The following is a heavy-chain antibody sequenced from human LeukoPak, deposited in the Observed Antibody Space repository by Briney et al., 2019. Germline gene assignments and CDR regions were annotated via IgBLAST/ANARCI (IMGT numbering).Heavy chain of an antibody. CDR3: ARELGGSGSYTGGNWFDP. J-gene: IGHJ5*02. D-gene: IGHD3-10*01. Sequence: ASVKVSCKASGYTFSGYNMHWVRQAPGQGLEWMGWINPNSGGTNYAQKFQGRVTITADESTSTAYMELSSLRSEDTAVYYCARELGGSGSYTGGNWFDPWGQGTLVTVSS. V-gene: IGHV1-2*02. CDR2: INPNSGGT. CDR1: GYTFSGYN.